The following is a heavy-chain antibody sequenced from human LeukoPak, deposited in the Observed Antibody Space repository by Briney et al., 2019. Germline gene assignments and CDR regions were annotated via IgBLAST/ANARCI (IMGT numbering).Heavy chain of an antibody. CDR3: AKDHYYGSGSYSSL. V-gene: IGHV3-74*01. CDR2: TNTHGTSA. D-gene: IGHD3-10*01. J-gene: IGHJ4*02. CDR1: GFTFNNYW. Sequence: GGSLRLSCAASGFTFNNYWVHWVRQAPGKGLVWVARTNTHGTSANYADSVKGRFIISRDNANNTLYLQMNGLRDEDTGVYYCAKDHYYGSGSYSSLWGQGTLVTVSS.